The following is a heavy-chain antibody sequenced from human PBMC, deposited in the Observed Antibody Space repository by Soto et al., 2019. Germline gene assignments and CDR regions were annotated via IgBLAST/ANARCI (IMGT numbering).Heavy chain of an antibody. CDR3: ASFTTLGGGWYFDY. J-gene: IGHJ4*02. Sequence: SDTLSLTCTVACGSXSSYYCSCILQPPGKGLEWIGYIYYSGSTNYNPSLKSRVTISVDTSKNQFSLKLSSVTAADTAVYYCASFTTLGGGWYFDYWGQGTLVTVSS. D-gene: IGHD3-16*01. CDR2: IYYSGST. CDR1: CGSXSSYY. V-gene: IGHV4-59*08.